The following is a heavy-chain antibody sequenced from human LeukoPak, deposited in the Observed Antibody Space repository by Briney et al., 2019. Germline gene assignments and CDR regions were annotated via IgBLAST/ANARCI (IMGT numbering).Heavy chain of an antibody. CDR2: IKQDGSEK. Sequence: PGGSLRLSCAASGLTFSSYWMSWVRQAPGKGLEWVANIKQDGSEKYYVDSVKGRFTISRDNAKNSLYLQMNSLRAEDTAVYYCARDSWVRPIFDYWGQGTLVTVSS. J-gene: IGHJ4*02. V-gene: IGHV3-7*01. CDR1: GLTFSSYW. D-gene: IGHD1-1*01. CDR3: ARDSWVRPIFDY.